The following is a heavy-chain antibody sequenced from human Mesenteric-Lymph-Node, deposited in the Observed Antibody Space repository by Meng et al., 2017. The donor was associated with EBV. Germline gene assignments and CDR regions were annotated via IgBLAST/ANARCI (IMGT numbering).Heavy chain of an antibody. D-gene: IGHD2/OR15-2a*01. CDR2: INHSGST. Sequence: PQQRWGAGLLNPSETPSLTCAVYGGSFSGYYWSWIRQPPGKGLEWIGEINHSGSTNYNPSLKSRVTISVDTSKNQFSLKLSSVTAADTAVYYCARGFLSFVRVFDYWGQGTLVTVSS. CDR1: GGSFSGYY. V-gene: IGHV4-34*01. J-gene: IGHJ4*02. CDR3: ARGFLSFVRVFDY.